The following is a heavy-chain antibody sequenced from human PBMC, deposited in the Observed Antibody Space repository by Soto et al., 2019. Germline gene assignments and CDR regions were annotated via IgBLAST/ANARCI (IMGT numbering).Heavy chain of an antibody. D-gene: IGHD6-6*01. CDR1: GFTFSSYG. CDR2: ISYDGSNK. V-gene: IGHV3-30*03. CDR3: ARPPTPLYSSSSLDY. J-gene: IGHJ4*02. Sequence: GGSLRLSCAASGFTFSSYGMHWVRQAPGKGLEWVAVISYDGSNKYYADSVKGRFTISRDNSKNTLYLQMNSLRAEDTAVYYCARPPTPLYSSSSLDYWGQGTLVTVSS.